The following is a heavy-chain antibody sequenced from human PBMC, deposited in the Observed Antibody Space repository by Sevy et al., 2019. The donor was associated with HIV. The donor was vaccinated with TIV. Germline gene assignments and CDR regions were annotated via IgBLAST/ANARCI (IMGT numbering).Heavy chain of an antibody. D-gene: IGHD3-3*01. CDR2: IYYSGST. V-gene: IGHV4-39*01. J-gene: IGHJ5*02. CDR3: ARHSKEWLSTCFDP. Sequence: SETLSLTCTVSGGSISSSSYYWGWIRQPPGKGLEWIGSIYYSGSTYYNPSLKSRVTISVDTSKNQFSLKLSSVTAADTAVYYCARHSKEWLSTCFDPWGQGTPVTVSS. CDR1: GGSISSSSYY.